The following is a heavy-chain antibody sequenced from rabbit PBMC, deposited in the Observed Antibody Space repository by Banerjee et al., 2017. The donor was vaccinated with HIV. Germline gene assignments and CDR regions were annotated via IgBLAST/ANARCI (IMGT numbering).Heavy chain of an antibody. D-gene: IGHD4-1*01. CDR1: GFDFSSYYM. J-gene: IGHJ4*01. CDR3: ARDLAGVIGWNFNL. Sequence: QEQLEETGGGLVQPGGSLTLSCKASGFDFSSYYMSWVRQAPGKGLEWIGCINSSSRNVVYASWATGRFTISKTSSTTVTLQMTSLTAADTATYLCARDLAGVIGWNFNLWGPGTLVTVS. V-gene: IGHV1S45*01. CDR2: INSSSRNV.